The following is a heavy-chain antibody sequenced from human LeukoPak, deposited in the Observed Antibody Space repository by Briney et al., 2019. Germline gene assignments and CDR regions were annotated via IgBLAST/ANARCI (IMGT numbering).Heavy chain of an antibody. CDR3: ARTIMITFGGVASWFDP. CDR1: GYTFTGYL. Sequence: ASVKVSCKASGYTFTGYLIHWVRQAPGQGLEWMGWINPNSGDTKFEHKFQGRVTMTRDTSISTAYMELSRLRSDDTAVYYCARTIMITFGGVASWFDPWGQGTLVTASS. CDR2: INPNSGDT. J-gene: IGHJ5*02. V-gene: IGHV1-2*02. D-gene: IGHD3-16*01.